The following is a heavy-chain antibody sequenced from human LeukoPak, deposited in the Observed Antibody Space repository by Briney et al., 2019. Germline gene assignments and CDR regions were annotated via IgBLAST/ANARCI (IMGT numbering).Heavy chain of an antibody. J-gene: IGHJ4*02. Sequence: GGSLRLSCAASGFTFSAFAMSWVRQAPGKGLEWVSGISGDGASTHYADFVRGRFTISRDNFKNTVDLQMISVTAEDTAMYFCAKGLGTGSVLARPLHYWGQGTLVTVSS. CDR1: GFTFSAFA. D-gene: IGHD3-10*01. V-gene: IGHV3-23*01. CDR3: AKGLGTGSVLARPLHY. CDR2: ISGDGAST.